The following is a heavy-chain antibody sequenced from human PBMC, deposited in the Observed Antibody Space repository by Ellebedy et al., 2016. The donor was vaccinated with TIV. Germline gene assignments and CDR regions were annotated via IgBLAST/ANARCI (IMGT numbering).Heavy chain of an antibody. CDR1: GFTFSSYG. J-gene: IGHJ4*02. CDR2: ISSSSSTI. CDR3: ASLGVRYCSGGSCYEASDY. D-gene: IGHD2-15*01. V-gene: IGHV3-48*04. Sequence: GESLKISCAGSGFTFSSYGMHWVRQAPGKGLEWVSYISSSSSTIYYADSVKGRFTISRDNAKNSLYLQMNSLRAEDTAVYYCASLGVRYCSGGSCYEASDYWGQGTLVTVSS.